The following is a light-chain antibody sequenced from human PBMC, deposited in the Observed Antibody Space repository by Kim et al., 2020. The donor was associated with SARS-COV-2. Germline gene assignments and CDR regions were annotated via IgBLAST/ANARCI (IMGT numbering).Light chain of an antibody. CDR1: ISDYNY. CDR3: NSYRNKTSL. Sequence: QSALNQPASVSESPGQSITISCTGAISDYNYVSWYQQHPGKAPTLVIYDATERPSGVSNRFSGSKSGNTASLTISQLQPEDEAYYYCNSYRNKTSLFGGGTQLTVL. J-gene: IGLJ2*01. V-gene: IGLV2-14*03. CDR2: DAT.